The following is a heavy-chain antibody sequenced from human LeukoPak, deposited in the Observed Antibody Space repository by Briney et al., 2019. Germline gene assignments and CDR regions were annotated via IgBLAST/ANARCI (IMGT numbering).Heavy chain of an antibody. D-gene: IGHD2/OR15-2a*01. V-gene: IGHV4-39*01. CDR3: ARHENIIMVPTAHAFDY. J-gene: IGHJ4*02. CDR1: GGSISSSNYY. CDR2: IYYSGDS. Sequence: SETLSLTCTVSGGSISSSNYYWGWLRQPPGKGLEWIGTIYYSGDSYYNPSLKSRASISVDTSKNRFSLNVNSVTAADTAVYFCARHENIIMVPTAHAFDYWGQGALVTVSS.